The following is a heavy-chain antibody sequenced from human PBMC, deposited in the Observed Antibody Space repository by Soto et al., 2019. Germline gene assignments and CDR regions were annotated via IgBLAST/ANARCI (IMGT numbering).Heavy chain of an antibody. CDR2: IHYSGRT. CDR3: AREGGIVGATAADY. J-gene: IGHJ4*02. D-gene: IGHD1-26*01. V-gene: IGHV4-31*03. Sequence: QVQLQESGPGLVKPSQTLSLPCTVSGGSISSGGYYLSWIRQHPGKCLELIGYIHYSGRTYYNPSLKSRLTISADTSKNQFSLKLSSVTAADTAVYYCAREGGIVGATAADYWGQGTLVTVSS. CDR1: GGSISSGGYY.